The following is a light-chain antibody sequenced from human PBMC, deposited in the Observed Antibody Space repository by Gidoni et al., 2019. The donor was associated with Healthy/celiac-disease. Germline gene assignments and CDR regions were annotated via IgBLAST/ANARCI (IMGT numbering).Light chain of an antibody. CDR3: QQYDNLPALT. J-gene: IGKJ4*01. Sequence: DIHLTQSPSSLSASVGDRVTITCQASQDISNYLNWYQQKPGKAPKLLIYDASNLEKGVPSRFSGSGSGTDFTFTISSLQPEDIATYYCQQYDNLPALTFGGGTKVEIK. CDR2: DAS. CDR1: QDISNY. V-gene: IGKV1-33*01.